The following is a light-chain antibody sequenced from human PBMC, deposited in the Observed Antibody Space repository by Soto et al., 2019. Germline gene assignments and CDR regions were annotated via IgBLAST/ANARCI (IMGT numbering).Light chain of an antibody. J-gene: IGKJ4*01. CDR1: QSVGSY. CDR3: QQRSDWPST. V-gene: IGKV3-11*01. Sequence: EIVLTQSPATLSLSPGDRATLSCSASQSVGSYLGWYQQRPGQAPRLLIYDASNRATGIPARFSGSGSGTDLTLTISSLEPDDFAVYYCQQRSDWPSTFGGGTKVEIK. CDR2: DAS.